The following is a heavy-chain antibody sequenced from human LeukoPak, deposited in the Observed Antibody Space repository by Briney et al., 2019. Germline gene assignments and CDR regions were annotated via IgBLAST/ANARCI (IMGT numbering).Heavy chain of an antibody. Sequence: ASVTVSCKASGYTFTGHYIHWVRQAPGQGLQWLGWINPISGATNYAQTFQGRVTLTRDTSITTAYMELTTLRSDDTAVYYCAIEGGIAAAGTYYWGQGTLVTVSS. CDR2: INPISGAT. D-gene: IGHD6-13*01. J-gene: IGHJ4*02. CDR3: AIEGGIAAAGTYY. CDR1: GYTFTGHY. V-gene: IGHV1-2*02.